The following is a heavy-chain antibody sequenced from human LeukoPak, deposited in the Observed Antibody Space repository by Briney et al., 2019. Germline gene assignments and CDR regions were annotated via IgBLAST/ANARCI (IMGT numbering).Heavy chain of an antibody. V-gene: IGHV4-39*07. CDR3: ARGRVGELVRYYFDY. J-gene: IGHJ4*02. Sequence: PSETLSLTCTVSGGSISRSSYYWGWIRQPPGKGLEWIGSIYYTGSTYHNPSLKSRVTISVDTSKSQFSLRLSSVTAADTAVYYCARGRVGELVRYYFDYWGQGTLVTVSS. D-gene: IGHD1-26*01. CDR1: GGSISRSSYY. CDR2: IYYTGST.